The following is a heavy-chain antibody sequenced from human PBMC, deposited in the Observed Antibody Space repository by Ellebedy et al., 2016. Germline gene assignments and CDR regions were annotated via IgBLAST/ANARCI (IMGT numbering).Heavy chain of an antibody. CDR2: INPNSGGT. J-gene: IGHJ4*02. CDR1: GYTFTGYY. CDR3: ARSRRTDY. Sequence: ASVKVSXXASGYTFTGYYMHWVRQAPGQGLEWMGWINPNSGGTNYAQKFQGRVTMTRDTSISTAYMELSSLRSEDTAVYYCARSRRTDYWGQGTLVTVSS. V-gene: IGHV1-2*02.